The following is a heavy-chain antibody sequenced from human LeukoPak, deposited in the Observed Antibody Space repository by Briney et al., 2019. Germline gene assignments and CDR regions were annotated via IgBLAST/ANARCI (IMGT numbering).Heavy chain of an antibody. Sequence: PGGSLRLSCAASGFTFSDYFMSWIRLAPGKGLEWVSYISSSSFTSYADSVKGRFTISRDNAKKSLYLQMNSLRADDTAVYYCARGGRGMDVWGQGTTVTVSS. D-gene: IGHD3-16*01. V-gene: IGHV3-11*05. J-gene: IGHJ6*02. CDR1: GFTFSDYF. CDR3: ARGGRGMDV. CDR2: ISSSSFT.